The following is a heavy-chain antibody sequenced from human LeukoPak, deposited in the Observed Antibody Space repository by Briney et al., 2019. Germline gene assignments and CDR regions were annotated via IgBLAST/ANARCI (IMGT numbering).Heavy chain of an antibody. Sequence: GGSLRLSCAASGFTFSDYYMSWIRQAPGKGLEWVSYISSSGSTIYYADSVKGRFTISRDNAKNSLYLQMNSLRAEDTAVYYCARGRSDSFAGYNWFDPWGQGTLVTVSS. CDR2: ISSSGSTI. CDR1: GFTFSDYY. CDR3: ARGRSDSFAGYNWFDP. V-gene: IGHV3-11*04. D-gene: IGHD3-3*01. J-gene: IGHJ5*02.